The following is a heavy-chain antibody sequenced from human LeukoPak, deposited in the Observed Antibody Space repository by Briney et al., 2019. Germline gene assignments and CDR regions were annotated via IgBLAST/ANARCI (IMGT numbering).Heavy chain of an antibody. CDR2: MNPNSGNT. CDR3: ARGYGYYGSGSNYDY. Sequence: ASVKVSCKASGGTFSSYAISWVRQAPGQGLEWMGWMNPNSGNTGYAQKFQGRVTMTRNTSISTAYMELSSLRSEDTAVYYCARGYGYYGSGSNYDYWGQGTLVTVSS. D-gene: IGHD3-10*01. CDR1: GGTFSSYA. J-gene: IGHJ4*02. V-gene: IGHV1-8*02.